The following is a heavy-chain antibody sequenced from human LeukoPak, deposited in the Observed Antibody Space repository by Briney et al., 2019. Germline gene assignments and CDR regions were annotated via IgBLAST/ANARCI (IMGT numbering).Heavy chain of an antibody. D-gene: IGHD3-22*01. CDR3: ARATMIVVPPDY. Sequence: GASVKVSCKASGYTFTSYDISWVRQAPGQGLEWMGWISGYNGNTNYAQKLQGRVTMTTDTSTSTAYMELRSLRSDDTAVYYCARATMIVVPPDYWGQGTLITVSS. V-gene: IGHV1-18*01. CDR1: GYTFTSYD. J-gene: IGHJ4*02. CDR2: ISGYNGNT.